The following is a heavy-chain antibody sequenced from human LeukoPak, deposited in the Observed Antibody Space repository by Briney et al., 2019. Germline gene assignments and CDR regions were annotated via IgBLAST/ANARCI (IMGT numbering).Heavy chain of an antibody. CDR2: IYPGDSDT. V-gene: IGHV5-51*01. CDR3: ARRSLCSGGSCYSFHHAAFDI. CDR1: GYSFTSYW. D-gene: IGHD2-15*01. J-gene: IGHJ3*02. Sequence: PGESLKISCKGSGYSFTSYWIGWVRQMPGKGLEWMGIIYPGDSDTRYSPSFQGQVTISADKSISTAYLQWSSLKASDTAMYYCARRSLCSGGSCYSFHHAAFDIWGQGTMVTVSS.